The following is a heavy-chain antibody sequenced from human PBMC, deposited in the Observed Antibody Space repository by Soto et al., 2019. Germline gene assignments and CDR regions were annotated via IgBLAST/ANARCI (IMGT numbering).Heavy chain of an antibody. J-gene: IGHJ4*02. CDR1: GGTFSNYG. D-gene: IGHD3-22*01. V-gene: IGHV1-69*01. Sequence: QVQLVQSGAEVKKPGSSVKVSCKASGGTFSNYGVNWVRQAPGQGLEWMGGIIPIFGTANYAQKFQSRVTITADDSTRTAYMELTSLRSEDTAVYYCARDGTLYDSSAYYYLYWGQGTLVTVSS. CDR2: IIPIFGTA. CDR3: ARDGTLYDSSAYYYLY.